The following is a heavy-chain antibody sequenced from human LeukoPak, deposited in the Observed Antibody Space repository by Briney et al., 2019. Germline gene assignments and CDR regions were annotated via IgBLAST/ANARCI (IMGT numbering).Heavy chain of an antibody. J-gene: IGHJ4*02. Sequence: GGSLRLSCAASGFTLDDYAMHWVRQAPGKGLEWVSGISWNSGSIGYADSVKGRFTISRDNAKNSLYLQMNSLRAEDTALYYCARVAVAGPYFDYWGQGTLVTVSS. D-gene: IGHD6-19*01. CDR3: ARVAVAGPYFDY. V-gene: IGHV3-9*01. CDR1: GFTLDDYA. CDR2: ISWNSGSI.